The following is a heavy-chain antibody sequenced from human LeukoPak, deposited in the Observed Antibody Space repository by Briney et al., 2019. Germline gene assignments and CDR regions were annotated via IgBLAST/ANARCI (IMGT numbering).Heavy chain of an antibody. V-gene: IGHV3-30-3*01. CDR2: ISYDGSNK. CDR3: ARDRVVATDYFDY. J-gene: IGHJ4*02. Sequence: SGGSLRLSCAASGFTFSSYAMHWVRQAPGKGLEWVEVISYDGSNKYYADSVKGRFTLSRDNSKNTLYLQMNSLRAEDTAVYYCARDRVVATDYFDYWGQGTLVTVSS. CDR1: GFTFSSYA. D-gene: IGHD1-26*01.